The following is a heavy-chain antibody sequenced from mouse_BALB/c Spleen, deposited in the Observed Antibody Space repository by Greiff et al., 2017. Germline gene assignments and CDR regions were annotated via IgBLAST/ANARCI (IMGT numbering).Heavy chain of an antibody. CDR1: GFTFNTYA. CDR3: VRDKGCNYDDYAMDY. J-gene: IGHJ4*01. Sequence: EVQGVESGGGLVQPKGSLKLSCAASGFTFNTYAMHWVCQAPGKGVEWVARIRSKSNNYATYYADSVKDRFTISRDDSQSMLYLQMNNLKTEDTAMYYCVRDKGCNYDDYAMDYWGQGTSVTVSS. CDR2: IRSKSNNYAT. D-gene: IGHD2-1*01. V-gene: IGHV10-3*03.